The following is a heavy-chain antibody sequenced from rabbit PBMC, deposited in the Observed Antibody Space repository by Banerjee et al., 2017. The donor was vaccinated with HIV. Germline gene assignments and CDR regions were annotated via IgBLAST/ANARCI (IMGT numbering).Heavy chain of an antibody. CDR3: ARGDGGFNL. Sequence: QSLQESGGGLFQPGGSLALTCKASGFSLSNNYVMCWVRQAPGKGLEWIGCINTSSGNIVYASWAKGRFTISKTSSTTVTLQMTSLTAADTATYFCARGDGGFNLWGPGTLVTVS. CDR1: GFSLSNNYV. D-gene: IGHD4-2*01. J-gene: IGHJ4*01. V-gene: IGHV1S40*01. CDR2: INTSSGNI.